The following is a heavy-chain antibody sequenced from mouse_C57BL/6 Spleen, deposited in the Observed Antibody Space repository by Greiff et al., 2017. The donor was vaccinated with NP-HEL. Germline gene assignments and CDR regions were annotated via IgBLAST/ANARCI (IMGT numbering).Heavy chain of an antibody. Sequence: VQLQQSGAELVRPGTSVKVSCKASGYAFTNYLIEWVKQRPGQGLEWIGVINPGSGGTNYNEKLKGKATLTADKSSSTAYMQLSSLTSEDSAVYFCARKGDWDGSWFAYWGQGTLVTVSA. CDR2: INPGSGGT. CDR1: GYAFTNYL. V-gene: IGHV1-54*01. D-gene: IGHD4-1*01. J-gene: IGHJ3*01. CDR3: ARKGDWDGSWFAY.